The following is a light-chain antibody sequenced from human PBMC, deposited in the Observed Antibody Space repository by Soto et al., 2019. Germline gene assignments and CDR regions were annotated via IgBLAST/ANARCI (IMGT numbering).Light chain of an antibody. CDR3: QQRSNPIT. Sequence: EIVLTPSAATLSFTPVEIATLSFRASQIVNSDLACVQQKPGQDPRLLVYEISNRATGIQARFSGSGSGTDFTLTLSSLAPEEFAVYYCQQRSNPITFGKGNRRDI. J-gene: IGKJ5*01. V-gene: IGKV3-11*01. CDR2: EIS. CDR1: QIVNSD.